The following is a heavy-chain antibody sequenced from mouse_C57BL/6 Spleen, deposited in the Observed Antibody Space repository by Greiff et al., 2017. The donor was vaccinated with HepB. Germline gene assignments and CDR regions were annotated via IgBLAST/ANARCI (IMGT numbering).Heavy chain of an antibody. CDR1: GYTFTDYE. CDR2: IDTETGGT. J-gene: IGHJ2*01. CDR3: TRGGSNYNYIDY. Sequence: VQLQQSGAELVRPGASVTLSCKASGYTFTDYEMHWVKQTPVHGLEWIGAIDTETGGTAYNQKFKGKAILTADKSSSTAYMELRSLTSEDSAVYYCTRGGSNYNYIDYWGQGTTLTVSS. D-gene: IGHD2-5*01. V-gene: IGHV1-15*01.